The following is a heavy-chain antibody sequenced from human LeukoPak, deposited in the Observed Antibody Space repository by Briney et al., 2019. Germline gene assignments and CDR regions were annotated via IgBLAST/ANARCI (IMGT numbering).Heavy chain of an antibody. CDR1: GYTFTSYG. CDR3: ARDRSERGDYYYVNWFDP. J-gene: IGHJ5*02. D-gene: IGHD3-22*01. V-gene: IGHV1-18*01. Sequence: ASVKVSCKASGYTFTSYGINWVRQAPGQGLQWMGWISTYNGNTNYAQKLQDRDTMTTDTSTSTAYMELRSLSSDDTAVYYCARDRSERGDYYYVNWFDPWGQGTLVTVSS. CDR2: ISTYNGNT.